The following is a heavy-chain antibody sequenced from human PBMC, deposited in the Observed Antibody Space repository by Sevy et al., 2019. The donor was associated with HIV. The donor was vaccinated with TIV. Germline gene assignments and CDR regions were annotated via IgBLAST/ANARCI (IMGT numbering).Heavy chain of an antibody. J-gene: IGHJ4*01. V-gene: IGHV3-9*01. CDR1: GFTFDDYA. CDR2: ISWNSAGI. Sequence: GGSLRLSCAASGFTFDDYAMHWVRQAPGKGLEWVAGISWNSAGIDYADTVKGRFTISRDNAKNYLYLQMKSLRAEDKALYYCARDRDDGYCTNGVCFNFDTWGQGTLVTVSS. CDR3: ARDRDDGYCTNGVCFNFDT. D-gene: IGHD2-8*01.